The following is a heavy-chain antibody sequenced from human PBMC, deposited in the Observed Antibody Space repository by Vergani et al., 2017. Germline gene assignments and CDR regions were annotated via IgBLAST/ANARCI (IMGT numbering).Heavy chain of an antibody. CDR2: IYYSGSP. CDR3: ARDPKYYFDY. CDR1: GGSISSSSYY. Sequence: QLQLQESGPGLVKPSETLSLTCTVSGGSISSSSYYWGWIRQPPGKGLEWIGSIYYSGSPYYNPSLKSRVTISVDTSKNQFSLKLSSVTAADTAVYYCARDPKYYFDYWGQGTLVTVSS. J-gene: IGHJ4*02. V-gene: IGHV4-39*07.